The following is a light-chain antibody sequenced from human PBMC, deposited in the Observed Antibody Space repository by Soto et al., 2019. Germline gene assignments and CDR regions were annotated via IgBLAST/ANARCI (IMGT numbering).Light chain of an antibody. V-gene: IGKV3-11*01. CDR1: QSVSSY. CDR3: QQRGDWPRT. CDR2: DAS. Sequence: EIVLTQSPATLSLSPGERATLSCRASQSVSSYLAWYQQKPGQAPRLLIYDASNRATGIPARFSGSGSGTDFTLTISSLEPEDFAIYYCQQRGDWPRTFGQWTKVEIK. J-gene: IGKJ1*01.